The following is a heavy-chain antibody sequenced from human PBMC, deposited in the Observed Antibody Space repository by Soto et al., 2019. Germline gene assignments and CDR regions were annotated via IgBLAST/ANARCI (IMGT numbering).Heavy chain of an antibody. CDR3: ARDTGGGNYHIDY. CDR2: VYYSGST. CDR1: GGSINNYY. Sequence: QVQLQESGPGLVKPSETLSLTCSVSGGSINNYYWSWIRQPPGKGLEWIGNVYYSGSTNYNPSLQSRVTISLDTSKNQFSLKLRSVTAADTAVYYCARDTGGGNYHIDYWGQGTLVIVSS. D-gene: IGHD1-26*01. J-gene: IGHJ4*02. V-gene: IGHV4-59*01.